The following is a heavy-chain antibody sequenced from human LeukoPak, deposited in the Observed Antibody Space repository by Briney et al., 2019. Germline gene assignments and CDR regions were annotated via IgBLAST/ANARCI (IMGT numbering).Heavy chain of an antibody. V-gene: IGHV4-34*01. CDR2: INQSGST. D-gene: IGHD5-24*01. Sequence: PSETLSLTCAVYGGSFSGYYWSWIRQPPGKGLEWIGEINQSGSTNYNPSLKSRVTISVDTSKNQFSLKLRSVTAADTAVYYCARREMATNAPLDYWGQGTLVTVSS. CDR1: GGSFSGYY. CDR3: ARREMATNAPLDY. J-gene: IGHJ4*02.